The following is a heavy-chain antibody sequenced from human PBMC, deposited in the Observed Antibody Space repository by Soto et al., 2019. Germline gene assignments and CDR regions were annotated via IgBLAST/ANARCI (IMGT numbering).Heavy chain of an antibody. D-gene: IGHD6-19*01. CDR2: IIPIFGTA. Sequence: SVKVSCKASRVAFSKFIVTWVRQAPGLGLEWVGGIIPIFGTANYAQKFQGRVTITADESTSTSYMEVNNLRSEDTAVYYCAKVRYSSPMGYYYGMAVWGQGTTVTVPS. J-gene: IGHJ6*02. CDR3: AKVRYSSPMGYYYGMAV. V-gene: IGHV1-69*13. CDR1: RVAFSKFI.